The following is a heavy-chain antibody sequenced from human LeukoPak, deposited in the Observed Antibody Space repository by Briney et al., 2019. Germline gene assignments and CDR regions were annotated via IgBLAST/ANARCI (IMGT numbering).Heavy chain of an antibody. CDR2: INPNSGGT. CDR3: ARIHSSSSDY. D-gene: IGHD6-13*01. CDR1: GYTFTGYY. V-gene: IGHV1-2*02. Sequence: GASVTVSFKGSGYTFTGYYMDWVGQAPGQGGGGMGWINPNSGGTNYAQKFQASVTITSNTSISTAYMELSGLRSDDTAVYYCARIHSSSSDYWGQGTLVTVSS. J-gene: IGHJ4*02.